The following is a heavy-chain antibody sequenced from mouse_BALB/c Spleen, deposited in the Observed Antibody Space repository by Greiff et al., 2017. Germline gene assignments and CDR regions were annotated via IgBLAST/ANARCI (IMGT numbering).Heavy chain of an antibody. CDR3: TRYYRYDGWFAY. Sequence: EVQLQQSGTVLARPGASVKMSCKASGYSFTSYWMHWVKQRPGQGLEWIGAIYPGNSDTSYNQKFKGKAKLTAVTSASTAYMELSSLTNEDSAVYYCTRYYRYDGWFAYWGQGTLVTVSA. CDR2: IYPGNSDT. D-gene: IGHD2-14*01. V-gene: IGHV1-5*01. J-gene: IGHJ3*01. CDR1: GYSFTSYW.